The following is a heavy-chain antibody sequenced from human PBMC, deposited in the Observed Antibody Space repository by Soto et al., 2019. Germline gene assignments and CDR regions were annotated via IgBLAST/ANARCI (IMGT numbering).Heavy chain of an antibody. D-gene: IGHD1-26*01. CDR3: ARADSGSYRGRFDY. CDR2: IIPIFGTA. Sequence: QVQLVQSGAEVKKPGSSVKVSCKASGGTFSSYAISWVRQAPGQGLEWMGGIIPIFGTANYAQKFQGRVTXXAXEXXSTAYMELSSLRSEDTAVYYCARADSGSYRGRFDYWGQGTLVTVSS. J-gene: IGHJ4*02. V-gene: IGHV1-69*12. CDR1: GGTFSSYA.